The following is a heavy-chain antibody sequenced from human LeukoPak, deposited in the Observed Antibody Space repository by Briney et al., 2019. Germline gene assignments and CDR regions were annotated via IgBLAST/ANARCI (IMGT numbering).Heavy chain of an antibody. Sequence: SVKVSCKASGGTFSSYAISWVRQAPGQGLEWMGGIIPIFGTANYAQKFQGRVTITADKSTSTAYMELSSLRSEDTAVYYCARYYGSGSKTARAIDYWGQGTLVIVSS. D-gene: IGHD3-10*01. J-gene: IGHJ4*02. CDR3: ARYYGSGSKTARAIDY. CDR1: GGTFSSYA. V-gene: IGHV1-69*06. CDR2: IIPIFGTA.